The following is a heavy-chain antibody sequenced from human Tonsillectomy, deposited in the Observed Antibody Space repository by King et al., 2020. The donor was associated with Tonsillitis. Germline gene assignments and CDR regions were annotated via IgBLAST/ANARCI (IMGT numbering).Heavy chain of an antibody. CDR3: TTETGITMVRVVIIAVTPDY. D-gene: IGHD3-10*01. J-gene: IGHJ4*02. CDR2: IKSKTDGGTT. Sequence: VQLVESGGGLVKPGGSLRLSCAASGFTFSNAWMSWVRQAPGKGLEWVGRIKSKTDGGTTDYAAPVKGRFTISRDDSKNTLYLQMNSLKTEDTAVYYSTTETGITMVRVVIIAVTPDYWGQGTLVTVSS. CDR1: GFTFSNAW. V-gene: IGHV3-15*01.